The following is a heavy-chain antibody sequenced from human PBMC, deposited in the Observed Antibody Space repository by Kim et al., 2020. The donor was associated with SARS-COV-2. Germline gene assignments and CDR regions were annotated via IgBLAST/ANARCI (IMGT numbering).Heavy chain of an antibody. CDR2: ISYDGSNK. Sequence: GGSLRLSCAASGFTFSSYGMHWVRQAPGKGLEWVAVISYDGSNKYYADSVKGRFTISRDNSKNTLYLQMNSLRAEDTAVFYCAKGLKLVEIGATRWGAKPYYYYYGMDVWGQGTTVTVSS. J-gene: IGHJ6*02. CDR3: AKGLKLVEIGATRWGAKPYYYYYGMDV. D-gene: IGHD1-26*01. CDR1: GFTFSSYG. V-gene: IGHV3-30*18.